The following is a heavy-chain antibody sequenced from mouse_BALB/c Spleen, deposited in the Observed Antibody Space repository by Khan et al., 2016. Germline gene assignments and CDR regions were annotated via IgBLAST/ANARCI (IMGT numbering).Heavy chain of an antibody. Sequence: VQLQQSGAELVKPGASVKLSCTASGFNIKDTYMHWVKQRPEQGLEWIGRIDPANGNTKYDPKFQGKATITADTSSNTAYLQLSSLTSEDTAVYYCASGDPYYAMDYWGQGTSVTVSS. V-gene: IGHV14-3*02. D-gene: IGHD3-3*01. CDR3: ASGDPYYAMDY. CDR1: GFNIKDTY. J-gene: IGHJ4*01. CDR2: IDPANGNT.